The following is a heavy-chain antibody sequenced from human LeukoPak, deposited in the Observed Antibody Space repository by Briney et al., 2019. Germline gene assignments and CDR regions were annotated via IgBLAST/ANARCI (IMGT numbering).Heavy chain of an antibody. CDR2: ITSTGSAT. CDR3: ARGGVAAAGPDWYFDL. V-gene: IGHV3-11*01. J-gene: IGHJ2*01. D-gene: IGHD6-13*01. Sequence: GGSLRLSCEASEFTFSDYYMRWFRQTPGKGLEWVAYITSTGSATYYADSVKGRFSISRDNAKNSLYLQMNSLRAGDTAVYYCARGGVAAAGPDWYFDLWGRGTLVTVSS. CDR1: EFTFSDYY.